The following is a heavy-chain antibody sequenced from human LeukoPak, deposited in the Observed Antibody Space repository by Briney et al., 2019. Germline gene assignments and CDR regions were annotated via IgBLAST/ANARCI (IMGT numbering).Heavy chain of an antibody. Sequence: GRSLRLSCAASGFTFDDYAMHWVRQAPGKGLEWVSGISWNSGSIGYADSVKGRFTISRDNAKNSLYLQMNSLRAEDTALYYCAKDTRGGLTLPYYFDYWGQGTLVTVSS. J-gene: IGHJ4*02. CDR1: GFTFDDYA. CDR2: ISWNSGSI. D-gene: IGHD3-16*01. V-gene: IGHV3-9*01. CDR3: AKDTRGGLTLPYYFDY.